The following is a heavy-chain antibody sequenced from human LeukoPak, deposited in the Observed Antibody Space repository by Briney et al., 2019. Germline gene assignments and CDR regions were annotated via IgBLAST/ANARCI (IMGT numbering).Heavy chain of an antibody. CDR1: GFTLSSYS. CDR3: AREPLPYGSGSTQIDY. V-gene: IGHV3-21*01. Sequence: GGSLRLSCAASGFTLSSYSMNWVRQAPGKGLGWGSSLSSSSSYIYYADSVKRRFTISRDKAKKSQYLQMNSLRAEDTAVCYCAREPLPYGSGSTQIDYWGQGTLVTVSS. CDR2: LSSSSSYI. D-gene: IGHD3-10*01. J-gene: IGHJ4*02.